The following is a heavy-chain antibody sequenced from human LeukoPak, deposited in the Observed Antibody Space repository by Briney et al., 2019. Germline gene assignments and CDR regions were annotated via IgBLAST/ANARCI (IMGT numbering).Heavy chain of an antibody. CDR1: GFTFSSYA. V-gene: IGHV3-64D*09. D-gene: IGHD3-3*01. J-gene: IGHJ4*02. CDR2: ISSNGGST. Sequence: GGSLRLSCSASGFTFSSYAMHWVRQAPGKGLEYVSAISSNGGSTYYADSVKGRFTISRDNSKNTLYLQMSSLRAEDTAVYYCVKRGYDFWSGYYTDYWGQGTLVTVPS. CDR3: VKRGYDFWSGYYTDY.